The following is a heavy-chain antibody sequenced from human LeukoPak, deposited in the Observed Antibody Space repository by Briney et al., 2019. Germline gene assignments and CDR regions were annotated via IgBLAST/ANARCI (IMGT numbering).Heavy chain of an antibody. V-gene: IGHV3-23*01. Sequence: PGGSLRLSCAASGFTFSSYAMSWVRQTPGKGLEWVSGISDSGGSTYYADSVKGRFTISRDNSKNTLYLQMNSLRAEDTALYYCAKMPVSYSSGWSTFDYWGQGTLVTVSS. CDR1: GFTFSSYA. CDR3: AKMPVSYSSGWSTFDY. D-gene: IGHD6-19*01. J-gene: IGHJ4*02. CDR2: ISDSGGST.